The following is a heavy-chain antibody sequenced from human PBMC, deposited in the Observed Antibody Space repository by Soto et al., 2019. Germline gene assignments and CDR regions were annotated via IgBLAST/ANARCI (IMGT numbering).Heavy chain of an antibody. D-gene: IGHD6-13*01. CDR3: AKGTLSSSWLNDC. V-gene: IGHV3-23*01. Sequence: EVQLLESGGGLVQPGGSLRLSCAASGFTFSSYAMSWVRQAPGKGLEWVSGISGSGGSTYYADSVKGRFTISRDNSKNTLYLQMNSLRAEDSAVYYCAKGTLSSSWLNDCWGRGTLVTVSS. J-gene: IGHJ4*02. CDR2: ISGSGGST. CDR1: GFTFSSYA.